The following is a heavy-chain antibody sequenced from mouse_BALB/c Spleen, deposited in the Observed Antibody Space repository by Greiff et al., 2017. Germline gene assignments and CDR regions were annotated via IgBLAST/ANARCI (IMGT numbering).Heavy chain of an antibody. Sequence: DVQLVESGGDLVKPGGSLKLSCAASGFTFSSYGMSWVRQTPDKRLEWVATISSGGSYTYYPDSVKGRFTISRDNAKNTLYLQMSSLKSEDTAMYYCARHYYGSSYGNYAMDYWGQGTSVTVSS. J-gene: IGHJ4*01. CDR2: ISSGGSYT. CDR1: GFTFSSYG. V-gene: IGHV5-6*01. CDR3: ARHYYGSSYGNYAMDY. D-gene: IGHD1-1*01.